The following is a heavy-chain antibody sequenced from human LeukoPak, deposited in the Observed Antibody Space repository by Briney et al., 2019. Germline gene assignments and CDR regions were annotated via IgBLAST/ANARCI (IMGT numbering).Heavy chain of an antibody. J-gene: IGHJ4*02. Sequence: ASVKVSCKASGNTFSGYYIHWVRQAPGQGLEYMGWIYPYSGGTNYAQNLQGRVTMTRDTSISTAYMELSRLTSDDTAVYYCARGSNSYIAEFWGQGTLVSVSS. CDR2: IYPYSGGT. CDR1: GNTFSGYY. D-gene: IGHD2/OR15-2a*01. CDR3: ARGSNSYIAEF. V-gene: IGHV1-2*02.